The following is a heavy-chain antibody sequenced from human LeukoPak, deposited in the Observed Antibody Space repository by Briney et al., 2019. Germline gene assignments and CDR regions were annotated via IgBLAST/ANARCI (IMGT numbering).Heavy chain of an antibody. D-gene: IGHD2-15*01. J-gene: IGHJ4*02. CDR1: GFTFSSYA. CDR2: ISGSGGST. Sequence: PGGSLRLSCAASGFTFSSYAMSWVRQAPGKGLEWVSAISGSGGSTYYADSVKGRFTISRDNSKNTLYLQMNSLRAEDTAVYYCAKHLGYCSGGSCHLDYWGQGTLVTVSS. V-gene: IGHV3-23*01. CDR3: AKHLGYCSGGSCHLDY.